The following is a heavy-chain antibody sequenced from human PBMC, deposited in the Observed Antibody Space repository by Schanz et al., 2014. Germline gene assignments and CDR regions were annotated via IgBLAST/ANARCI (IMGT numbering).Heavy chain of an antibody. D-gene: IGHD3-16*01. J-gene: IGHJ6*02. CDR2: INHSGST. Sequence: QVQLQQWGAGLLKPSETLSLTCAVYGGSFSAYYWNWIRQPPGKGLEWIGEINHSGSTNYNPSLKGRVTISIDTSKSQFSQKLNSVTAADTAVYYCARGGVRDDNSPGTGVRDDYNPGTYWGQGTTVIVSS. CDR1: GGSFSAYY. CDR3: ARGGVRDDNSPGTGVRDDYNPGTY. V-gene: IGHV4-34*01.